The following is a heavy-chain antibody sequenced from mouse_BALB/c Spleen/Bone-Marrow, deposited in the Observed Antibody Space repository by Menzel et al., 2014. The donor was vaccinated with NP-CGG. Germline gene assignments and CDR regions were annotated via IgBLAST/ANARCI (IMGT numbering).Heavy chain of an antibody. CDR1: GYTFTNSW. V-gene: IGHV1S130*01. CDR2: IHPNSGNT. CDR3: AKRDIYYGYDGNAMDY. Sequence: QVQLQQSGSVLVRPGASVKLSCKASGYTFTNSWLHWANQRPGQGLEWIGEIHPNSGNTNYNEKFKDKATLTADKSSSTAYMQLSSLTSEDSAVYFCAKRDIYYGYDGNAMDYWGQGTSVTVSS. J-gene: IGHJ4*01. D-gene: IGHD2-2*01.